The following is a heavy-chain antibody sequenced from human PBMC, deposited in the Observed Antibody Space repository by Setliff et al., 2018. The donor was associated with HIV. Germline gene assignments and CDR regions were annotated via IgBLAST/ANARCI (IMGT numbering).Heavy chain of an antibody. J-gene: IGHJ4*02. CDR2: INHSGTT. CDR1: GGSFSGYY. D-gene: IGHD3-16*01. CDR3: VSQYGWGSYLNH. V-gene: IGHV4-34*01. Sequence: SETLSLTCAVYGGSFSGYYWSWIRQPPGKGLEWIGEINHSGTTYHNPSLRTRVTISLDTSRNQFSLDLKSVTAADTAVYFCVSQYGWGSYLNHWSQGTLVTVSS.